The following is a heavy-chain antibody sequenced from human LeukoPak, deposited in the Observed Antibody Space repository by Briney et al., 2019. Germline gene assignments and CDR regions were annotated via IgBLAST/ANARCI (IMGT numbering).Heavy chain of an antibody. J-gene: IGHJ4*02. CDR3: ARGHPVLGVY. CDR2: ISSSSSYI. D-gene: IGHD2-8*01. Sequence: GGSLRLSCAASGFTFSSYGMSWVRQAPGKGLEWVSSISSSSSYIYYADSVKGRFTISRDNAKNSLYLQMNSLRAEDTAVYYCARGHPVLGVYWGQGTLVTVSS. CDR1: GFTFSSYG. V-gene: IGHV3-21*01.